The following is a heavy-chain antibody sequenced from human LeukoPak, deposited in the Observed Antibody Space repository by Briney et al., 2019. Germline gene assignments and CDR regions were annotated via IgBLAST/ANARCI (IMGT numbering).Heavy chain of an antibody. Sequence: PSETLSLTCAVYGGSFSGYYWSWIRQPPGKGLERIGEINHSGSTNYNPSLKSRVTISVDTSKNQFSLKLSSVTAADTAVYYCARSYSSSFPPYYYYGMDVWGQGTTVTVSS. D-gene: IGHD6-13*01. J-gene: IGHJ6*02. CDR3: ARSYSSSFPPYYYYGMDV. CDR2: INHSGST. CDR1: GGSFSGYY. V-gene: IGHV4-34*01.